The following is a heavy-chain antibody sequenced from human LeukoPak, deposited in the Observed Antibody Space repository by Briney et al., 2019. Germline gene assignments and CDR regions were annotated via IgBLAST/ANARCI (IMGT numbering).Heavy chain of an antibody. J-gene: IGHJ4*02. CDR1: GFTFSSYW. D-gene: IGHD3-3*01. V-gene: IGHV3-7*01. CDR2: INQDGSEK. Sequence: PGGSLRLSCAASGFTFSSYWMSWVRQAPGKGLEWVANINQDGSEKYYVDSVKGRFTISRDNAKNSLYLQMNSLRAEDTAVYYCARDREGIFGVAELDYWGQGNLVTVSS. CDR3: ARDREGIFGVAELDY.